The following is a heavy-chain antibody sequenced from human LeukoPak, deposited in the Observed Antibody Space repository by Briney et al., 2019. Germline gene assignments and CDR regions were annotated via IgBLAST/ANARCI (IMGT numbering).Heavy chain of an antibody. CDR3: ARDVQGGYCSSASCYSDY. CDR2: INKYGSST. Sequence: GGSLRLSCAASGFSFSSYWMHRVRQAPGKGLVWVSRINKYGSSTIYADSVRGRFTISRDSSKNTLYLQMNSLRVDDTAVYYCARDVQGGYCSSASCYSDYWGQGTLVSVSS. V-gene: IGHV3-74*01. D-gene: IGHD2-2*01. CDR1: GFSFSSYW. J-gene: IGHJ4*02.